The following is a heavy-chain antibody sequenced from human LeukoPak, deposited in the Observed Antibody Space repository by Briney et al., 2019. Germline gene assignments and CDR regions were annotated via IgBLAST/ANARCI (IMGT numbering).Heavy chain of an antibody. V-gene: IGHV3-15*01. D-gene: IGHD5-24*01. Sequence: KPGGSLRLSCAASGFAFSYAWMTWVRQAPGKGLEWVGRITRNTEGGTTDYAAPVKGRFIISGDDSKNTLYLQMNSLKTEDTAVYYCSEMASYWGQGTLVTVSS. CDR3: SEMASY. CDR2: ITRNTEGGTT. CDR1: GFAFSYAW. J-gene: IGHJ4*02.